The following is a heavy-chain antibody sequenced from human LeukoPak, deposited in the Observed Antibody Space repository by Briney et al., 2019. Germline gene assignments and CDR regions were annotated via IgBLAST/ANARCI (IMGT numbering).Heavy chain of an antibody. V-gene: IGHV3-23*01. CDR3: VKDRPCDGCMPMDA. CDR1: GFTFRDYS. J-gene: IGHJ6*02. CDR2: IGRVGYN. Sequence: GGSLRLSCAASGFTFRDYSMGWVRQVPGKGLGWVSGIGRVGYNYLADPVKGRFTISRDNSKNTVYLQMNSLRAEDTAIYYCVKDRPCDGCMPMDAWGQGTTVTVSS. D-gene: IGHD5-24*01.